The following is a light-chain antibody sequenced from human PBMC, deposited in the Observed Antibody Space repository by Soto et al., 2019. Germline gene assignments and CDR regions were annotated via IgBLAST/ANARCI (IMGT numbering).Light chain of an antibody. CDR1: SGHSSYI. Sequence: QPVLTQSSSASASLGSSVKFTCTLSSGHSSYIIAWHQQQPGKAPRYLMKLEGSGSYNKGSGVPDRFSGSSSGPDRYLTISNLQFEDEADYYCETWDSNTRVFGGGTKLTVL. V-gene: IGLV4-60*02. CDR2: LEGSGSY. CDR3: ETWDSNTRV. J-gene: IGLJ2*01.